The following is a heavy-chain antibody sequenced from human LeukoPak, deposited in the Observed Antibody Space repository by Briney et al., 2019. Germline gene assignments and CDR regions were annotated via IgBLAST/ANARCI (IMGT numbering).Heavy chain of an antibody. J-gene: IGHJ2*01. D-gene: IGHD6-13*01. V-gene: IGHV4-61*01. CDR1: GGSISSSSYY. Sequence: PSETLSLTCTVSGGSISSSSYYWGWIRQPPGKGLEWIGYIYYSGSTNYNPSLKSRVTISVDTSKNQFSLKLSSVTAADTAVYYCARDKAAAGTGRGRSGYFDLWGRGTLVTVSS. CDR2: IYYSGST. CDR3: ARDKAAAGTGRGRSGYFDL.